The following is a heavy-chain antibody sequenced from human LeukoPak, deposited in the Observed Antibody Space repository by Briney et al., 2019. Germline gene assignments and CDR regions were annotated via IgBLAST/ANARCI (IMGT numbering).Heavy chain of an antibody. CDR3: ASILRSSSGYYFDY. J-gene: IGHJ4*02. Sequence: GGSLRLSCAASGFTVSTNYMSWVRQAPGKGLEWVSVTYSGDTTFYADSVRGKFTISRDNSKNTLYLQMNSLRAEDTAVYYCASILRSSSGYYFDYWGQGTLVTVSS. CDR1: GFTVSTNY. D-gene: IGHD3-10*01. V-gene: IGHV3-66*01. CDR2: TYSGDTT.